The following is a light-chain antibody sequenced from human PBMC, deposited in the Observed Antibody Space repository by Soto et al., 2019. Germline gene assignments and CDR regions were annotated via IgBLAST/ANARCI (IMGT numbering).Light chain of an antibody. V-gene: IGKV3-15*01. J-gene: IGKJ1*01. Sequence: EIVMTQSPATLSVSPGERVTLSCRTSQSVSKNLAWYQQKPGQAPMLLIYDASTVATGIPARLSGSGSGTEFTLTISSLQSEDFAVYYCQQYKKWPRTFGHGTKVDI. CDR1: QSVSKN. CDR2: DAS. CDR3: QQYKKWPRT.